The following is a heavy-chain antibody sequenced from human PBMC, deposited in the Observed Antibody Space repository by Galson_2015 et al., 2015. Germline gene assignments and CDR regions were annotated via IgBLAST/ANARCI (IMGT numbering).Heavy chain of an antibody. V-gene: IGHV1-69*13. D-gene: IGHD3-3*01. Sequence: SVKVSCKASGGTFSSYATSWVRQAPGQGLEWMGEIIPIFGTANYAQKFQGRVTITADESTSTAYMELSSLRSEDTAVYYCARDRERITIFGVVRYYYYGMDAWGQGTTVTVSS. CDR1: GGTFSSYA. J-gene: IGHJ6*02. CDR2: IIPIFGTA. CDR3: ARDRERITIFGVVRYYYYGMDA.